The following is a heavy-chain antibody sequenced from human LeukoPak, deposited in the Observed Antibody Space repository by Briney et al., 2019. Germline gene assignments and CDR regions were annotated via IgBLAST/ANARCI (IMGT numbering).Heavy chain of an antibody. V-gene: IGHV5-51*01. D-gene: IGHD3-10*01. CDR2: IYPGDSDT. Sequence: GESLKISCKGSGYSFTSYWIGWVRQMPGKRLEWMGIIYPGDSDTRYSPSFQGQVTISADKSISTAYLQWSSLKASHNDMEYCARHGCGEVTMVRGDPDYWGQGTLVTVSS. J-gene: IGHJ4*02. CDR1: GYSFTSYW. CDR3: ARHGCGEVTMVRGDPDY.